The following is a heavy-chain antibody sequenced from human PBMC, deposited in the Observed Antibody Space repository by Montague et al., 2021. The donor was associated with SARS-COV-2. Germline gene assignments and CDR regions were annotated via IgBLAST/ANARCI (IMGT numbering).Heavy chain of an antibody. CDR3: AGDLDGAFDI. J-gene: IGHJ3*02. V-gene: IGHV3-66*02. CDR1: GFSVSSNY. Sequence: SLRLSCAASGFSVSSNYMSWVRQAPGKGLEWVSLIYSGGGTSSADSVQDRFTTSRDNSKNTLFLQMNSLRAEDTAVYYCAGDLDGAFDIWGQGTRVTVSS. CDR2: IYSGGGT.